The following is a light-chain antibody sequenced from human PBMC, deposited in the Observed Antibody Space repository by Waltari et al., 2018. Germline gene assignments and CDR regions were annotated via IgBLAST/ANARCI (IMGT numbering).Light chain of an antibody. Sequence: DVVMTQSPDSLAVSLGERATLNCRSSQSLLFSSNNRNYLAWYQQKPGQPPKLLIYWASTRQSGVPDRFSGSGSGTDFTLTISSLQAEDVAVYHCQQYYFTPLTFGGGTKVEIK. CDR3: QQYYFTPLT. J-gene: IGKJ4*01. V-gene: IGKV4-1*01. CDR1: QSLLFSSNNRNY. CDR2: WAS.